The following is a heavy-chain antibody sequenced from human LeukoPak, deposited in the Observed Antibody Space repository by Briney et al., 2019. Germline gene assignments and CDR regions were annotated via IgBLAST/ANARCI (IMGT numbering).Heavy chain of an antibody. Sequence: GRSLRLSCAASGFTFSSYGMHWVRQAPGKGLEWVAVIWYDGSNKYYADSVKGRFTISRDNSKNTLYLQMNSLRAEDTAVYYCAKMNLGYSYGEFDYWGQGTLVTVSS. CDR3: AKMNLGYSYGEFDY. V-gene: IGHV3-33*06. CDR1: GFTFSSYG. CDR2: IWYDGSNK. J-gene: IGHJ4*02. D-gene: IGHD5-18*01.